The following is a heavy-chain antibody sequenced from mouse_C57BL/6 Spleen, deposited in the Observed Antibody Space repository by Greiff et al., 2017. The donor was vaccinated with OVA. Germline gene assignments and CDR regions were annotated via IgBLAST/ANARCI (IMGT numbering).Heavy chain of an antibody. J-gene: IGHJ4*01. Sequence: VQLVESGAELARPGASVKLSCKASGYTFTSYGISWVKQRTGQGLEWIGEIYPRSGNTYYNEKFKGKATLTADKSSSTAYMELRSLTSEDSAVYFCAVSKGDAMDYWGQGTSVTVSS. CDR2: IYPRSGNT. CDR3: AVSKGDAMDY. V-gene: IGHV1-81*01. CDR1: GYTFTSYG.